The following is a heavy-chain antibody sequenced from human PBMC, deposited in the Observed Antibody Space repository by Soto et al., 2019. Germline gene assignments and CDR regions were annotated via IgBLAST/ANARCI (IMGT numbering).Heavy chain of an antibody. CDR3: AKVGPRITSYGMDV. CDR1: GFTFSSYA. J-gene: IGHJ6*02. D-gene: IGHD3-16*01. CDR2: ISGSGGST. Sequence: GGSLRLSCAASGFTFSSYAMSWFRQAPGKGLEWVSAISGSGGSTYYADSVKGRFTISRDNSKNTLYLQMNSLRAEDTAVYYCAKVGPRITSYGMDVWGQGTTVTVSS. V-gene: IGHV3-23*01.